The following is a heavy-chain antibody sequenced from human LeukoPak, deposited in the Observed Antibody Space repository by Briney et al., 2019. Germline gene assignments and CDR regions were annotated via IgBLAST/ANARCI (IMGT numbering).Heavy chain of an antibody. CDR1: GGSVSSGSYY. CDR2: IYYSGST. J-gene: IGHJ3*02. CDR3: AGDPNYYDSIAFDI. D-gene: IGHD3-22*01. V-gene: IGHV4-61*01. Sequence: SETLPLTCTVSGGSVSSGSYYWSWIRQPPGKGLEWIGYIYYSGSTNYNPSLKSRVTISVDTSKNQFSLKLSSVTAADTAVYYCAGDPNYYDSIAFDIWGQGTMVTVSS.